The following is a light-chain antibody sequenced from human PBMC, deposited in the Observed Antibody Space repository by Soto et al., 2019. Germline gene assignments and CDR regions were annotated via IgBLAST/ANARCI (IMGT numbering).Light chain of an antibody. J-gene: IGKJ4*01. V-gene: IGKV3-20*01. Sequence: EIVLTQSPGTLSLSPGERATLSCRASQSVSSSYLAWYQQKPGQPPRLLIYGASSRATGIPDRFSGSGSGTDFTLTITRLEAEDFAVYYCQHSRTSFGGGTKVEIK. CDR1: QSVSSSY. CDR2: GAS. CDR3: QHSRTS.